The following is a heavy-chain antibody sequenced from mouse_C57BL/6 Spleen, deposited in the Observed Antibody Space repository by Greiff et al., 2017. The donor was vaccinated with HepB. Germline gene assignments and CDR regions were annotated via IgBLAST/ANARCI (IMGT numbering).Heavy chain of an antibody. CDR3: ARWGLGLAWFAY. V-gene: IGHV1-22*01. CDR2: INPNNGGT. D-gene: IGHD4-1*01. J-gene: IGHJ3*01. CDR1: GYTFTDYN. Sequence: EVQLQQSGPELVKPGASVKMSCKASGYTFTDYNMHWVKQSHGKSLEWIGFINPNNGGTSYNQKFKGKATLTVNKSSSTAYMELRSLTSEDSAVYYCARWGLGLAWFAYWGQGTLVTVSA.